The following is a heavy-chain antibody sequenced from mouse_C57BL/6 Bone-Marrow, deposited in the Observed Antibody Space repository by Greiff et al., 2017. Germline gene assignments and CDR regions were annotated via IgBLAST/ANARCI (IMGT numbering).Heavy chain of an antibody. D-gene: IGHD2-3*01. Sequence: VQLQQSGTVLARPGASVKMSCKTSGYTFTSYWMPWVKQRPGQGLEWIGAIYPGNSDTSYNQKFKGKAKLTAVTSASTAYMELSSLTNDDSAVYYCTRSFDGYYTWFAYWGQGTLVTVSA. CDR3: TRSFDGYYTWFAY. J-gene: IGHJ3*01. CDR1: GYTFTSYW. CDR2: IYPGNSDT. V-gene: IGHV1-5*01.